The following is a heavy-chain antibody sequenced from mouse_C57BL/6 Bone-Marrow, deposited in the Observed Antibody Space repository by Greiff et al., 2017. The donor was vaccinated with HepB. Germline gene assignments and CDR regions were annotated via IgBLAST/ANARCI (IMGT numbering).Heavy chain of an antibody. CDR3: TREGYTRDYYAMDY. V-gene: IGHV5-9-1*02. D-gene: IGHD3-1*01. CDR1: GFTFSSYA. J-gene: IGHJ4*01. CDR2: ISSGGDYI. Sequence: EVMLVESGEGLVKPGGSLKLSCAASGFTFSSYAMSWVRPTPEKRLEWVAYISSGGDYIYYADTVKGRFTISRDNARNTLYLQMSSLKSEDTAMYYCTREGYTRDYYAMDYWGQGTSVTVSS.